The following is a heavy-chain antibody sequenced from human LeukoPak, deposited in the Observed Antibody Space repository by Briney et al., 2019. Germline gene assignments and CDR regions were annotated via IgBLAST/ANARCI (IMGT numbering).Heavy chain of an antibody. D-gene: IGHD3-22*01. CDR1: GYTFTSYA. Sequence: ASVKVSCKASGYTFTSYAMHWVRQAPGQRLEWMGWINAGNGNTKYSQKFQGRVTITRDTSASTAYMELSSLRSEVTAVYYCARSTYYYDSSGALGDYWGQGTLVTVSS. V-gene: IGHV1-3*01. CDR3: ARSTYYYDSSGALGDY. J-gene: IGHJ4*02. CDR2: INAGNGNT.